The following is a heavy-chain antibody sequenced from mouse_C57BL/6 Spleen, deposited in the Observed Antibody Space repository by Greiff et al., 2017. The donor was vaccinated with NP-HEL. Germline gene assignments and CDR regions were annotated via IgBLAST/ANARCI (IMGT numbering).Heavy chain of an antibody. CDR2: FNPSNGGT. Sequence: QVQLQQPGTELVKPGASVKLSCKASGYTFTSYWMHWVKQRPGQGLEWIGNFNPSNGGTNYNEKFKSKATLTVDKSSSTAYMQLSSLTSEDSAVYYCARSGLRGYYAMDYWGQGTSVTVSS. CDR3: ARSGLRGYYAMDY. D-gene: IGHD2-4*01. CDR1: GYTFTSYW. J-gene: IGHJ4*01. V-gene: IGHV1-53*01.